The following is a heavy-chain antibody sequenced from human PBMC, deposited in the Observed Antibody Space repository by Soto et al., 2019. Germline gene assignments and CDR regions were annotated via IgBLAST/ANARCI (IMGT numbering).Heavy chain of an antibody. CDR3: ARISVASRDMDV. Sequence: QLQLEESGPGLVKPSETLSLTCTVSGGSISSSSYYWGWIRQSPGKGLEWIGSFYYSGSTYYSPSLKSLVTISGDTSKKQSSLRLSSVTATDTAVYYCARISVASRDMDVWGKGATVTVSS. J-gene: IGHJ6*03. CDR1: GGSISSSSYY. CDR2: FYYSGST. D-gene: IGHD5-12*01. V-gene: IGHV4-39*01.